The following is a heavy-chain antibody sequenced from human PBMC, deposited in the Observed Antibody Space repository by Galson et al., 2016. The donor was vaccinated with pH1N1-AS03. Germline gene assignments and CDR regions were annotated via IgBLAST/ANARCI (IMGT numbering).Heavy chain of an antibody. Sequence: SLRLSCAASGFTFSKYAMSRVRQAPGKGLEWVSSISGSGGSTFYADSVKGRFTISRDNSKNTLYLQLNSLRVEDTAIYYCAKRPRSDDYWGQGTLDTVSS. CDR2: ISGSGGST. J-gene: IGHJ4*02. CDR3: AKRPRSDDY. V-gene: IGHV3-23*01. CDR1: GFTFSKYA.